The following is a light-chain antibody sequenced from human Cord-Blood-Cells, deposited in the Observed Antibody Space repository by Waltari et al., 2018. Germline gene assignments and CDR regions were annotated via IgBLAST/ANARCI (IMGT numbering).Light chain of an antibody. Sequence: DIQMTQSPSTLSASVGDRVTITCRASQSISSWLAWYQQKPGKAPKLLIYKASSLESGVPSRFSGSGSGTEFTLTISSLQPDEFATYYCQQGITFGQGTRLEIK. V-gene: IGKV1-5*03. CDR3: QQGIT. J-gene: IGKJ5*01. CDR2: KAS. CDR1: QSISSW.